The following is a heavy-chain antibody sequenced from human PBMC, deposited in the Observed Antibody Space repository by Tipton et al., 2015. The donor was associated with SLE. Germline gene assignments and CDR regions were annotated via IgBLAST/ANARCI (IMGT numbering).Heavy chain of an antibody. J-gene: IGHJ6*02. CDR1: GGSIRSHY. D-gene: IGHD2-21*02. CDR3: ARGMVTWRGAIIGMDV. V-gene: IGHV4-59*08. Sequence: TLSLTCIVSGGSIRSHYWSWIRQSPRKGLEWIGHIDYNGRVRFNYNPSLGSRVTIFLDTSKNQFSLDLRSVTAADTAVYFCARGMVTWRGAIIGMDVWGQGTTVSVSS. CDR2: IDYNGRVRF.